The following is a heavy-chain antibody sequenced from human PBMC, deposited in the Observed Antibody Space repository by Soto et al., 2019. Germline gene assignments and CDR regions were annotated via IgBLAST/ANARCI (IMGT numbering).Heavy chain of an antibody. V-gene: IGHV3-9*01. J-gene: IGHJ4*02. Sequence: PGGSLRLSCAASGFTFDDYAMHWVRQAPGKGLEWVSGISWNSGSIGYADSVKGRFTISRDNAKNSLYLQMNSLRAEDTALYYCAKDPYYYDSSGYYLEYYFDYWGQGTLVTVSS. CDR2: ISWNSGSI. D-gene: IGHD3-22*01. CDR1: GFTFDDYA. CDR3: AKDPYYYDSSGYYLEYYFDY.